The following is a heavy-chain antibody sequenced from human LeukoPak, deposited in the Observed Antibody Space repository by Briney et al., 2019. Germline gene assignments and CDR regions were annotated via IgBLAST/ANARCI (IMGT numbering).Heavy chain of an antibody. CDR2: INHSGST. Sequence: SETLSLTCAVYGGSFSGYYWSWIRQPPGKGLEWIGEINHSGSTDYNPSLKSRVTISVDTSKNQFSLKLSSVTAADTAVYYCARGQVGRAGTFRIWAYFDHWGQGTLVIVSS. CDR1: GGSFSGYY. J-gene: IGHJ4*02. CDR3: ARGQVGRAGTFRIWAYFDH. V-gene: IGHV4-34*01. D-gene: IGHD6-19*01.